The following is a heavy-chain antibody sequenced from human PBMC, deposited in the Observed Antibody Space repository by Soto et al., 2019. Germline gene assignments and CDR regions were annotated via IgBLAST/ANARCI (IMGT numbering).Heavy chain of an antibody. Sequence: EVQLVESGGGLIQPGGSLRLSCAASGFTVSSNYMTWVRQAPGKGLEWVSAVYSGGSTYYADSVKGRFTISRDNSKNTLYLKMNSLRVDDTAVYYCARARSTAAGLFDSWGQGTLVTVSS. CDR1: GFTVSSNY. D-gene: IGHD6-13*01. CDR3: ARARSTAAGLFDS. CDR2: VYSGGST. J-gene: IGHJ4*02. V-gene: IGHV3-53*01.